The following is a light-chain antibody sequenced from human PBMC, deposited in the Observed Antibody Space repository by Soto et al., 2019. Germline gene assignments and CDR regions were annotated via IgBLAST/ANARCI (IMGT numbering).Light chain of an antibody. J-gene: IGLJ1*01. Sequence: QSALTQPVSVSGSPGQSVTISCTGTSSDIGSYNFVSWYQQHPGKAPKRIIYEGTTRPSGVSNRFSGSKSGNTASLTISGLQAEDESDYYCCAKAGSSTLYVFGSGTKLTVL. V-gene: IGLV2-23*01. CDR2: EGT. CDR1: SSDIGSYNF. CDR3: CAKAGSSTLYV.